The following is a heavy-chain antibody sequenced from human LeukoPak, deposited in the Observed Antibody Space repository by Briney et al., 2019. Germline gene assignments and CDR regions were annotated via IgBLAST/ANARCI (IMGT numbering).Heavy chain of an antibody. Sequence: ASVKVSCKASGYTFTIYAMHWVRQSTGQRLEWRVWINAGNGNTKYSQKFQCRVTITRDTSASTAYMELSSLRPEDPAVYYCARESACGTTKCLAPADWLDPWGQGTLVIVSS. CDR1: GYTFTIYA. D-gene: IGHD1-7*01. CDR3: ARESACGTTKCLAPADWLDP. J-gene: IGHJ5*02. V-gene: IGHV1-3*01. CDR2: INAGNGNT.